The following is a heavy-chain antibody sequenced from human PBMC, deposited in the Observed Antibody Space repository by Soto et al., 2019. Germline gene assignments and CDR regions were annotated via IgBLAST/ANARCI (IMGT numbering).Heavy chain of an antibody. CDR1: GFTFSAYS. CDR2: ISTRSITI. Sequence: GGSLRLSCAASGFTFSAYSINWVRQAPGKGLEWISYISTRSITIYYADSVKGRFTISRDNAKNSLYLQMNSLRAEDTAVYYCARLSGYDWYYGMDVWGQGTTVTVSS. V-gene: IGHV3-48*01. J-gene: IGHJ6*02. D-gene: IGHD5-12*01. CDR3: ARLSGYDWYYGMDV.